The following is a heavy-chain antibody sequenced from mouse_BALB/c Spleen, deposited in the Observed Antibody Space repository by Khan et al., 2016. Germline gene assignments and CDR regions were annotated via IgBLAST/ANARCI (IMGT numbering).Heavy chain of an antibody. CDR3: ARKSTRASY. Sequence: QVQLQQPGAELVKPGASVKMSCKASGYTFTSYTMHWVKQRPGQGLEWIGYINPSSGYTKYNQKFKVKATLTADKSSSTAYMQLSSLTSEDSAVYYCARKSTRASYWGQGTTLTVSA. CDR2: INPSSGYT. D-gene: IGHD3-1*01. J-gene: IGHJ2*01. V-gene: IGHV1-4*01. CDR1: GYTFTSYT.